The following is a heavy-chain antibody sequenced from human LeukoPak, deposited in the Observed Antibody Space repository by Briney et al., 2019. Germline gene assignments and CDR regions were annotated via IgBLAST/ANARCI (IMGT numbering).Heavy chain of an antibody. Sequence: GESLKISCQGSGYIFTSYWIVWVRQMPGKGLEWMGIIYPSDSDTRYSPSFQGQVTISADKSINTAYLQWSSLKASDTAICYCARGGQSGWLYIDYWGQGTLVTVSS. CDR3: ARGGQSGWLYIDY. J-gene: IGHJ4*02. CDR2: IYPSDSDT. D-gene: IGHD6-19*01. CDR1: GYIFTSYW. V-gene: IGHV5-51*01.